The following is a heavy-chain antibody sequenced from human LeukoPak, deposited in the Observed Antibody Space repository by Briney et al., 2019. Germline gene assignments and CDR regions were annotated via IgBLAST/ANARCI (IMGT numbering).Heavy chain of an antibody. Sequence: PGGSLRLSCAASGFTFSSYWMHWVRQVPGKGLVWVSRTNSDGRSTSYADSVKGRFTISRDNAKNTLYLQMNSLRAEDTAVYYCARSGSGYSYGPFDYWGQGTLVTVSS. CDR3: ARSGSGYSYGPFDY. V-gene: IGHV3-74*01. D-gene: IGHD5-18*01. CDR1: GFTFSSYW. J-gene: IGHJ4*02. CDR2: TNSDGRST.